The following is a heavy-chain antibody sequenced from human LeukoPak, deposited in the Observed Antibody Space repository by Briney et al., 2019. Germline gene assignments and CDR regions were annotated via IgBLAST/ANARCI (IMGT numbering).Heavy chain of an antibody. D-gene: IGHD4-17*01. V-gene: IGHV3-30*02. Sequence: PGGSLRLSCAVSGDTLRGFRMHWARQAPGKGLEWVAFVRYDGSDKYYTDSVEGRFTISRDNSKNTVYLQMKSLRAEDTAMNCFAKSHAHDYADFSDYWGQGTLVIVSS. CDR1: GDTLRGFR. CDR3: AKSHAHDYADFSDY. J-gene: IGHJ4*02. CDR2: VRYDGSDK.